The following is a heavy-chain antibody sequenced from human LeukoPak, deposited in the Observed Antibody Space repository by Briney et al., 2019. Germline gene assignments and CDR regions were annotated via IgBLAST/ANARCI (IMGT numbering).Heavy chain of an antibody. Sequence: SETLSLTCTVSGGSISSSTYYWGWIRQPPGKGLEWIGNFYYSGSPYYNPSLKSRVTISVDTSKNQFSLKLSSVTAADTAVYYCARGARAGYNLEPFDYWGQGTLVTVSS. CDR3: ARGARAGYNLEPFDY. D-gene: IGHD5-24*01. CDR2: FYYSGSP. CDR1: GGSISSSTYY. J-gene: IGHJ4*02. V-gene: IGHV4-39*07.